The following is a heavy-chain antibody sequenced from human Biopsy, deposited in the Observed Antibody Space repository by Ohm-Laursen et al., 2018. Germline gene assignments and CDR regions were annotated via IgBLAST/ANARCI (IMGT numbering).Heavy chain of an antibody. D-gene: IGHD4-11*01. CDR2: IWYDGSNK. CDR3: ARDSTINTVTTADY. J-gene: IGHJ4*02. CDR1: GFTFNKHA. Sequence: SLRLSCAAPGFTFNKHAMNWVRQAPGKGLEWLAVIWYDGSNKYYGDSVQGRFTISRDNSKNTVYLQMNSLRAEDTAIYYCARDSTINTVTTADYWGQGTLVTVSS. V-gene: IGHV3-33*01.